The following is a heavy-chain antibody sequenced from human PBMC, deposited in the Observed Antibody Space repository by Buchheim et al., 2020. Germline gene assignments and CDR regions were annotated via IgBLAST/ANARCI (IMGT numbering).Heavy chain of an antibody. Sequence: QVQLQESGPGLVKPSETLSLTCTVSGGSIRSYYWSWLRQPPGKGLEWIAYISYSGSTNYSPSLKSRVTISIDTSKSQVYLKLTSVTAADTAVYYCARGETGDPLDYWGQGTL. J-gene: IGHJ4*02. CDR2: ISYSGST. CDR3: ARGETGDPLDY. CDR1: GGSIRSYY. V-gene: IGHV4-59*01. D-gene: IGHD7-27*01.